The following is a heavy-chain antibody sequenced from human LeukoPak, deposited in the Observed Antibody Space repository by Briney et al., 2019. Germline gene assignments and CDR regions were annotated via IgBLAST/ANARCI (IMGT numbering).Heavy chain of an antibody. CDR2: ISSSSSYI. V-gene: IGHV3-21*04. J-gene: IGHJ4*02. D-gene: IGHD3-9*01. Sequence: GGSLRLSCAASGFTFSSYSMNWVRQAPGKGLEWVSSISSSSSYIYYADSVKGRFTISRDNAKNSLYLQMNSLRAEDTALYYCAREYFETPNQLDYWGQGALVTVSS. CDR3: AREYFETPNQLDY. CDR1: GFTFSSYS.